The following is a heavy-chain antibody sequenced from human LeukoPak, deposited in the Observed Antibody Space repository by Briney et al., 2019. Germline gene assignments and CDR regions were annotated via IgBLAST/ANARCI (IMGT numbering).Heavy chain of an antibody. CDR2: INPNSGGT. CDR3: ARTIVSSYYFDY. CDR1: GYTFTGYY. D-gene: IGHD2/OR15-2a*01. J-gene: IGHJ4*02. Sequence: ASVKVSCKASGYTFTGYYMHWVRQAPGQGLEWMGWINPNSGGTNYAQKFQGRVTMTRDTSISTAYMELSGLRSDDTAVYYCARTIVSSYYFDYWGQGTLVTVSS. V-gene: IGHV1-2*02.